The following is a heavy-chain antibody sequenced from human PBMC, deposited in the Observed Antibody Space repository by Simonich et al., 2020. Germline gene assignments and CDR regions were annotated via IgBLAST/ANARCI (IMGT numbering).Heavy chain of an antibody. Sequence: QVQLQQWGAGLLKPSETLSLTCAVYGGSFSGYYWSWIRQPPGKGLGWIGEINHSGSTNYNPSLKSPGTITVDTSKNQFYLKLSSVTAADTAVYYCARGKGWKNAFDIWGQGTMGTVSS. CDR2: INHSGST. CDR1: GGSFSGYY. J-gene: IGHJ3*02. D-gene: IGHD1-1*01. V-gene: IGHV4-34*01. CDR3: ARGKGWKNAFDI.